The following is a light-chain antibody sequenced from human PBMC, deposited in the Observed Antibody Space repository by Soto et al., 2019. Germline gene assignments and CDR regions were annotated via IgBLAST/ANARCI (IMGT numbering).Light chain of an antibody. Sequence: QPVLTQPPSVSGAPGQRVTISGTGGSSNIGAGYDVHWYQQLPGRAPKLLIYGNTNRPSGVPDRFSGSKSGTSASLAITGLQAEDEADYYCLSFDSSLSVVFGGGTKLTVL. J-gene: IGLJ2*01. CDR3: LSFDSSLSVV. V-gene: IGLV1-40*01. CDR2: GNT. CDR1: SSNIGAGYD.